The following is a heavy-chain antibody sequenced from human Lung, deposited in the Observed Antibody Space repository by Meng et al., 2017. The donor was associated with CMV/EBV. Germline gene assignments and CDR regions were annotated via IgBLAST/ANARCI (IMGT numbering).Heavy chain of an antibody. CDR1: GFTFSSYG. Sequence: SCAASGFTFSSYGMHWVRQAPGKGLEWVAFIRYDGSNKYYADSVKGRFTISRDNSKNTLYLQMNSLRAEDTAVYYCAKDFTQLAVAGIPYYFDYWGQGXLVTVSS. CDR3: AKDFTQLAVAGIPYYFDY. CDR2: IRYDGSNK. V-gene: IGHV3-30*02. D-gene: IGHD6-19*01. J-gene: IGHJ4*02.